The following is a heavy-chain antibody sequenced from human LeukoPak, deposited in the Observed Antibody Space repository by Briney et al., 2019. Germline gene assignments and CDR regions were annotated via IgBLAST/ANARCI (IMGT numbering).Heavy chain of an antibody. J-gene: IGHJ5*02. D-gene: IGHD4-17*01. CDR2: IKQDGSEK. CDR1: GFTFSSYW. CDR3: ARAIDYGANWFDP. Sequence: PGGSLRLSCAASGFTFSSYWMSWVRQAPGKGLEWVANIKQDGSEKYYVDSVKGRFTISRDNAKNSLYLQMNSLRAEDTAVYYCARAIDYGANWFDPWGQGTLVTVSS. V-gene: IGHV3-7*03.